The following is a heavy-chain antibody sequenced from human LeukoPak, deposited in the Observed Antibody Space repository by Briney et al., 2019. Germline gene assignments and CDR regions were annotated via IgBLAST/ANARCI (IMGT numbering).Heavy chain of an antibody. CDR2: INHSGST. D-gene: IGHD3-3*01. CDR3: ARGMGYYDFWSGYFHPNNWFDP. CDR1: GVSFSGYY. Sequence: SETLSLTCAVYGVSFSGYYWSWIRQPPGKGLEWIGEINHSGSTNYNPSLKSRVTISVDTSKNQFSLKLSSVTAADTAVYYCARGMGYYDFWSGYFHPNNWFDPWGQGTLVTVSS. J-gene: IGHJ5*02. V-gene: IGHV4-34*01.